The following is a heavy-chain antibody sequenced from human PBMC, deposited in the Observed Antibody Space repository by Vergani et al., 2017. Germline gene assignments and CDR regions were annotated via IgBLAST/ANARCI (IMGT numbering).Heavy chain of an antibody. CDR3: ARAKRGRLAVGATDS. V-gene: IGHV7-4-1*01. CDR1: GYSFNNYA. J-gene: IGHJ4*02. D-gene: IGHD6-19*01. CDR2: ISPTTGNP. Sequence: QVQLVQSGAEVKKPGASVKVSCKASGYSFNNYAIHWVRQAPGQGLEWMGWISPTTGNPTYARAFTGRFVFSLDTSISTAYLQIGSLKAEDTAVYFCARAKRGRLAVGATDSWGQGTLLTVSS.